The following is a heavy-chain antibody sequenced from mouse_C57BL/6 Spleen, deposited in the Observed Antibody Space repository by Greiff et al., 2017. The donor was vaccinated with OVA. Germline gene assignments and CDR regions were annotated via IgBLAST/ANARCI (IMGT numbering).Heavy chain of an antibody. CDR2: IHPNSGST. D-gene: IGHD2-5*01. CDR1: GYTFTSYW. J-gene: IGHJ2*01. CDR3: ARTDSNYDDFDY. Sequence: VQLQQPGAELVKPGASVKLSCKASGYTFTSYWMHWVTQRPGQGLEWIGMIHPNSGSTNYNEKFKGKATLTVDKSSSTAYMQLSSLTSEDSAVYYCARTDSNYDDFDYWGQGTTLTVSS. V-gene: IGHV1-64*01.